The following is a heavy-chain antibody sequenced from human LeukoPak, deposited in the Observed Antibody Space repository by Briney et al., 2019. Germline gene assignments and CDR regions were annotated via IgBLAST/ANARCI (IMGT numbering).Heavy chain of an antibody. Sequence: GGSLRLSCAASGFTFSSYWMSWVRQAPGKGLEWVANIKKDGSEKYYVDSVKGRFTISRDNAKTSLYLQMNSLRAEDTAVYYCAKGYGSEHSYYYYYMDVWGKGTTVTISS. CDR2: IKKDGSEK. J-gene: IGHJ6*03. CDR3: AKGYGSEHSYYYYYMDV. D-gene: IGHD3-10*01. CDR1: GFTFSSYW. V-gene: IGHV3-7*01.